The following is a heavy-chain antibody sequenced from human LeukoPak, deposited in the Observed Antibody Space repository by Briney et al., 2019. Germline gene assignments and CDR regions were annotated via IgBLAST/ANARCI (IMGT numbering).Heavy chain of an antibody. V-gene: IGHV6-1*01. CDR3: ARYPWVSGSYSQGWFDP. CDR1: GDSFSSNSAA. J-gene: IGHJ5*02. D-gene: IGHD1-26*01. Sequence: SQTLSLTCAISGDSFSSNSAAWNWIRQSPSRGLEWLGRTYYRSKWYNDYAVSVKSRITINPDTSKNQFSLQLNSVTPEDTAVYYCARYPWVSGSYSQGWFDPWGQGTLVTVSS. CDR2: TYYRSKWYN.